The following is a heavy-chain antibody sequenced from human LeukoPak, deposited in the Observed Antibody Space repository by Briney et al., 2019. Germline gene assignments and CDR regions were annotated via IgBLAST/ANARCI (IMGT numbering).Heavy chain of an antibody. CDR1: GGTFSSYA. D-gene: IGHD6-13*01. CDR3: ARGSSSWYLGYFDY. Sequence: SVKVSCKASGGTFSSYAISWVRQAPGQGLEWIGGIIPIFGTANYAQKFHGRVTITADESTSTAYMELSSLRSEDTAVYYCARGSSSWYLGYFDYWGQGTLVTVSS. V-gene: IGHV1-69*13. CDR2: IIPIFGTA. J-gene: IGHJ4*02.